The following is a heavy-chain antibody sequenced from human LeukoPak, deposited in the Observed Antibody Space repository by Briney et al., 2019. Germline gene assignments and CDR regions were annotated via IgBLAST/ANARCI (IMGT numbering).Heavy chain of an antibody. CDR2: ISAYNGNI. V-gene: IGHV1-18*01. D-gene: IGHD4-17*01. Sequence: GASVKVSCKASGYTFTSYGISWVRQAPGEGLEWMGWISAYNGNINYAQKLQGRVTMTTDTSTSTAYMELRSLRSDDTAVYYCARDTMTTVTIYYYYGMDVWGQGTTVTVSS. J-gene: IGHJ6*02. CDR1: GYTFTSYG. CDR3: ARDTMTTVTIYYYYGMDV.